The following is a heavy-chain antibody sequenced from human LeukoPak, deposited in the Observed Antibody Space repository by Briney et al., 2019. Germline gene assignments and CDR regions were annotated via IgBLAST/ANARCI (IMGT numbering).Heavy chain of an antibody. Sequence: SETLSLTCTVSGGSISSYYWSWIRQPAGKGLEWIGRIYTSGSTNYNPSLKSRVTMSVDTSKNQLSLKLSSVTAADTAVYYCAREGRRYYDILTGYYAAGYFDYWGQGTLVTVSS. CDR1: GGSISSYY. CDR2: IYTSGST. V-gene: IGHV4-4*07. D-gene: IGHD3-9*01. CDR3: AREGRRYYDILTGYYAAGYFDY. J-gene: IGHJ4*02.